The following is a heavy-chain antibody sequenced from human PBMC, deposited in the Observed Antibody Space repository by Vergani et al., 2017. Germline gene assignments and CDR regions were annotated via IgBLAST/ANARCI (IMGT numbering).Heavy chain of an antibody. CDR2: ISPGASTV. CDR1: GYKFSDHY. D-gene: IGHD1-14*01. J-gene: IGHJ6*04. V-gene: IGHV3-11*04. CDR3: ARAGTVWGWEIAMDA. Sequence: LEESGGGSVKPGGSLRLSCAASGYKFSDHYMSWIRQAPGKGLEWVSHISPGASTVSYTDSVTGRFTVSRDNDNNSLTLDMTTLRVEDTAVYYCARAGTVWGWEIAMDAWGKGTTVTVSS.